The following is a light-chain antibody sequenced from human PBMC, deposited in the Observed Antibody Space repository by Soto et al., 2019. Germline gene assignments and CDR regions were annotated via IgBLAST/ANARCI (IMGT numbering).Light chain of an antibody. CDR1: QSLLHTNGKTD. V-gene: IGKV2D-29*01. CDR3: MQSIQVPRT. Sequence: DLVMTQTPLSLSVTPGQPASISCKSSQSLLHTNGKTDVYWYLQKPGQPPQLLIYELSKRFSGVSDRFSGSGSGTDFTLKISRVEAGDVGTYYCMQSIQVPRTFGQGTKVEVK. CDR2: ELS. J-gene: IGKJ1*01.